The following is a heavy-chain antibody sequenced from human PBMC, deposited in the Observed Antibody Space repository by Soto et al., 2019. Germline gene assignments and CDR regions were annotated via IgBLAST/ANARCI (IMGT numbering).Heavy chain of an antibody. V-gene: IGHV4-30-4*01. CDR2: IYYSGST. CDR1: GGSISSGDYY. CDR3: ARAVVVPAARGVGAFDI. D-gene: IGHD2-2*01. J-gene: IGHJ3*02. Sequence: QVQLQESGPGLVKPSQTLSLTCTVSGGSISSGDYYWSWIRQPPGKGLEWIGYIYYSGSTYYNPSLKSRVTISVDTSTNQFSLKLSSVTAADTAVYYCARAVVVPAARGVGAFDIWGQGTMVTVSS.